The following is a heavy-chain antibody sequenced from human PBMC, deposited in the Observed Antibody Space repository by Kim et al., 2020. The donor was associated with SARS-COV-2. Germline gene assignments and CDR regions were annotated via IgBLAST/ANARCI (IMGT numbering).Heavy chain of an antibody. CDR3: ARGQGMDV. Sequence: SGRPNYNPSLKSRVTISVDTSKNQLSLKLSSVTAADTAVYYCARGQGMDVWGQGTTVTVSS. V-gene: IGHV4-59*09. CDR2: SGRP. J-gene: IGHJ6*02.